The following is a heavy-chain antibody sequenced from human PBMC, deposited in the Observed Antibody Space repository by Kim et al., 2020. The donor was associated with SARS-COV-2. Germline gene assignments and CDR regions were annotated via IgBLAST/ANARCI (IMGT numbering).Heavy chain of an antibody. CDR2: XYYTGST. Sequence: SETLSRTCTVSGGSISSYYWSWIRQPPGKGLEWIGYXYYTGSTNYNPSLKSRVTISVDTXKNQXSLKLSSVTAADTAVYYCARGSKYXXGSGXXYYYPDYWGQGTLVTVSS. V-gene: IGHV4-59*13. CDR1: GGSISSYY. D-gene: IGHD3-10*01. J-gene: IGHJ4*02. CDR3: ARGSKYXXGSGXXYYYPDY.